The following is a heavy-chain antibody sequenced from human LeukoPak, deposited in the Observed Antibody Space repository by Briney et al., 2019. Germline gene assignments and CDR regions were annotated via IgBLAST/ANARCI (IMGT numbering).Heavy chain of an antibody. V-gene: IGHV4-4*02. CDR3: ARIWFGELSYFDY. CDR2: IYHSGST. J-gene: IGHJ4*02. CDR1: GGSISSSNW. Sequence: SETLSLTYAVSGGSISSSNWWSWVRQPPGKGLEWIGEIYHSGSTNYNPSLKSRVTISVDKSKNQFSLKLSSVTAADTAVYYCARIWFGELSYFDYWGQGTLVTVSS. D-gene: IGHD3-10*01.